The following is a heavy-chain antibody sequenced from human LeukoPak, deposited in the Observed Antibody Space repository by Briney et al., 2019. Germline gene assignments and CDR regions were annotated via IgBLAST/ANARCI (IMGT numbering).Heavy chain of an antibody. CDR3: ARAPPPDY. V-gene: IGHV7-4-1*02. CDR1: GYTFTRYA. Sequence: ASVKVSCKASGYTFTRYAINWVRQAPGQGLEWMGWINTNTGNPTYAQGFIGRFVFSLDTSVSTAYLQINSLTAEDTAMYFCARAPPPDYWGQGTLVTVSS. CDR2: INTNTGNP. J-gene: IGHJ4*02.